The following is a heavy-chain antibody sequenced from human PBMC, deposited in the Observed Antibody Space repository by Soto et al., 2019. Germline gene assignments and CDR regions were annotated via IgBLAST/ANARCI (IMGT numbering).Heavy chain of an antibody. CDR3: AILQTHDSSGHHFDY. D-gene: IGHD3-22*01. J-gene: IGHJ4*02. V-gene: IGHV4-59*01. CDR1: GGSISSYY. Sequence: SETLSLTCTVSGGSISSYYWSWIRQPPGKGLEWIGYIYYSGSTNYNPSLKSRVTISVDTSKNQFSLKLSSVTAADTAVYYCAILQTHDSSGHHFDYWGQATMVTVSS. CDR2: IYYSGST.